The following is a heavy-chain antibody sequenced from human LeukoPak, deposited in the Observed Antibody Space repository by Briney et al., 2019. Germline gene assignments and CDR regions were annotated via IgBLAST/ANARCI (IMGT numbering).Heavy chain of an antibody. J-gene: IGHJ4*02. Sequence: GASVKVSCKASGYTFTSYDINWVRQATGQGLEWMGWMNPNSGNTGYAQKFQGRVTMTRDMSTSTVYMDLSSLRSEDTAVYYCAREIGCSISSGFDYWGQGTLVTVSS. CDR1: GYTFTSYD. CDR3: AREIGCSISSGFDY. D-gene: IGHD6-6*01. V-gene: IGHV1-8*01. CDR2: MNPNSGNT.